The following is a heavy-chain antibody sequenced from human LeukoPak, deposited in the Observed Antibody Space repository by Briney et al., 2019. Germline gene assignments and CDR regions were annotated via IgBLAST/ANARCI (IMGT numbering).Heavy chain of an antibody. Sequence: GGSLRLSCAASGFTFSSYNMNWVRQAPGKGLEWVSYISPGSSTIYYADSVKGRFTISRGNAKNSLYLQMNSLRDEDTAVYYCARSKQLDYWGQGTLVTVSS. D-gene: IGHD6-13*01. CDR3: ARSKQLDY. CDR2: ISPGSSTI. CDR1: GFTFSSYN. J-gene: IGHJ4*02. V-gene: IGHV3-48*02.